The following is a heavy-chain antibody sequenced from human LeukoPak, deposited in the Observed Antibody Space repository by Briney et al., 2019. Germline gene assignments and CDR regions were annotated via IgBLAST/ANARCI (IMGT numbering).Heavy chain of an antibody. CDR1: EFTFGSYN. J-gene: IGHJ4*02. CDR3: ASLGVAVAGI. D-gene: IGHD6-19*01. V-gene: IGHV3-21*01. CDR2: ISSSSTYI. Sequence: PGGSWDLSVPASEFTFGSYNLNWSGRLPGRGLEWVSSISSSSTYIYYADSVKGRFTISRDNAKNPLYLQMNSLRAEDTAVYYCASLGVAVAGIWGQGTLVTVSS.